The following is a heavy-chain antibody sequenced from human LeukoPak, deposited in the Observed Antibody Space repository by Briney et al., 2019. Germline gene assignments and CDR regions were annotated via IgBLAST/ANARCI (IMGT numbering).Heavy chain of an antibody. CDR2: ISSSGSII. J-gene: IGHJ4*02. CDR3: ARERFTYGSDF. V-gene: IGHV3-48*03. CDR1: GFTFSSYE. Sequence: GGSLRLSCADSGFTFSSYEMNWVRQAPGKGLEWVSYISSSGSIIYYADSVKGRFTISRDNAKNSLYLQMRSLRAEDTAVYYCARERFTYGSDFWGQGTLVTFSS. D-gene: IGHD5-18*01.